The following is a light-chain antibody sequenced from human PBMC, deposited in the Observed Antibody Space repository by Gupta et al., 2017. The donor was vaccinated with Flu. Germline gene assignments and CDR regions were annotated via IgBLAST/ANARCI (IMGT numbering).Light chain of an antibody. CDR2: EAS. V-gene: IGKV1-5*03. CDR3: QQYRYFWT. Sequence: SASVGDKVTVTCRASHSVYSSLAWYQHKPGKAPKLLIYEASSLESGVPSRFSGSGSGTEFALTITSLQPEDFATYYCQQYRYFWTFGPGTKVEIK. J-gene: IGKJ1*01. CDR1: HSVYSS.